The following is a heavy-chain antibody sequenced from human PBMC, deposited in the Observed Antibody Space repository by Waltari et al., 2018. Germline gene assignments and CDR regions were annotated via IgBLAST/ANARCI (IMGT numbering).Heavy chain of an antibody. Sequence: QVQLPESGPGLVKPSETLSLTCAVPGYSISGGSYWGWIRQPPAQGLEWFGSIYPSGSTSYQPSLKSRVTRSVDTSKNQFSLKLSSVTAADTAVYYCARHKGVGDFWSGYYYYMDVWGKGPTVTVSS. CDR2: IYPSGST. D-gene: IGHD3-3*01. J-gene: IGHJ6*03. CDR1: GYSISGGSY. CDR3: ARHKGVGDFWSGYYYYMDV. V-gene: IGHV4-38-2*01.